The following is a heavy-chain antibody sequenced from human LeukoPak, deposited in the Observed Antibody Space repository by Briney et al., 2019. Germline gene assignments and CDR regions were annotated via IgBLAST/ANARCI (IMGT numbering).Heavy chain of an antibody. CDR1: GFTFSSHG. V-gene: IGHV3-30*18. Sequence: PGGSLRLSCAASGFTFSSHGMHWVRQAPGKGLEWVAVISYDGSNKYYADSVKGRFTISRDNSKNTLYLQMNSLRAEDTAVYYCAKDKRWRFGELFEGPFDYWGQGTLVTVSS. D-gene: IGHD3-10*01. CDR3: AKDKRWRFGELFEGPFDY. J-gene: IGHJ4*02. CDR2: ISYDGSNK.